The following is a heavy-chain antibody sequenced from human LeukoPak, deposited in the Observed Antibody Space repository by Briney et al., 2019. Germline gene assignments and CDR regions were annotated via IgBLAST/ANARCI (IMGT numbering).Heavy chain of an antibody. CDR2: ISYDGSNK. V-gene: IGHV3-30*03. Sequence: GGSLRLSCAASGFTFSSYGMPWVRQAPGKGLEWVAVISYDGSNKYYADSVKGRFTISRDNSKNALYLQMNSLRAEDTAVYYCARYYYDSSGLDYWGQGTLVTVSS. D-gene: IGHD3-22*01. J-gene: IGHJ4*02. CDR3: ARYYYDSSGLDY. CDR1: GFTFSSYG.